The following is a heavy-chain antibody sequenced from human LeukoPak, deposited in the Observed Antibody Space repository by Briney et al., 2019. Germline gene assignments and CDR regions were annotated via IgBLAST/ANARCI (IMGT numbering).Heavy chain of an antibody. CDR2: ISGSGGST. V-gene: IGHV3-23*01. Sequence: GGSLRLSCAASGFTFSSYAMSWVRQAPGKGLEWVSAISGSGGSTYYAGSVKGRFTISRDNSKNTLYLQMNSLRAEDTAVYYCAKDRGYGDFGVDIDYWGQGTLVTVSS. D-gene: IGHD4-17*01. CDR3: AKDRGYGDFGVDIDY. CDR1: GFTFSSYA. J-gene: IGHJ4*02.